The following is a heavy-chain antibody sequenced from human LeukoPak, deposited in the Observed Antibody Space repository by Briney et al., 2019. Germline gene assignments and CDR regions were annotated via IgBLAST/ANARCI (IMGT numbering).Heavy chain of an antibody. D-gene: IGHD3-10*01. CDR2: IYYSGST. J-gene: IGHJ4*02. CDR1: GGSISSSSYY. V-gene: IGHV4-31*03. CDR3: ARVIRNTMVRGVSSYFDY. Sequence: SETLSLTCTVSGGSISSSSYYWSWVRQHPGKGLEWIGYIYYSGSTYYNPSLKSRVTISVDTSKNQFSLKLSSVTAADTAVYYCARVIRNTMVRGVSSYFDYWGQGTLVTVSS.